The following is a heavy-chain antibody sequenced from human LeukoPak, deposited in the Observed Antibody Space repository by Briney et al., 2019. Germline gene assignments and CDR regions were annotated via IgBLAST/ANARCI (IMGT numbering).Heavy chain of an antibody. Sequence: SETLSLTCNLSGVSVSDGRYYWTWIRHHPGKGLEWIGYKYYSGSAKYNPSLKSRLTISIDTSKNQFSLQLSSVTAADTTTYYCATPYCSSISCLDVFNMWGQGTRVTVSS. CDR2: KYYSGSA. V-gene: IGHV4-31*03. CDR1: GVSVSDGRYY. D-gene: IGHD2-2*01. J-gene: IGHJ3*02. CDR3: ATPYCSSISCLDVFNM.